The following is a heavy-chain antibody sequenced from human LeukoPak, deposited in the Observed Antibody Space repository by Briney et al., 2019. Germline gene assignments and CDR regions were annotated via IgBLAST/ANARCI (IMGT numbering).Heavy chain of an antibody. V-gene: IGHV1-8*03. D-gene: IGHD1-26*01. Sequence: ASVKVSCKASGYTFTSYDINWVRQATGQGLEWMGWMNPNSGNTGYAQKFQGRVTITRNTSISTAYMELSSLRSEDTAVYYCARGVGGSYLTYYYYMDVWGKGTTVTISS. CDR2: MNPNSGNT. J-gene: IGHJ6*03. CDR3: ARGVGGSYLTYYYYMDV. CDR1: GYTFTSYD.